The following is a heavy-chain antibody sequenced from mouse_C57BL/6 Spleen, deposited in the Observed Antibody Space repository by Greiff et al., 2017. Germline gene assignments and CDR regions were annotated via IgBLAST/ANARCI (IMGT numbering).Heavy chain of an antibody. CDR1: GYTFTGYW. CDR2: ILPGSGST. Sequence: VKLQESGAELMKPGASVKLSCKATGYTFTGYWIEWVKQRPGHGLEWIGEILPGSGSTNYNEKFKGKATFTADTSSNTAYMQLSSLTTEDSAIYYCARRGDYDYDVGAWFAYWGQGTLVTVSA. CDR3: ARRGDYDYDVGAWFAY. J-gene: IGHJ3*01. V-gene: IGHV1-9*01. D-gene: IGHD2-4*01.